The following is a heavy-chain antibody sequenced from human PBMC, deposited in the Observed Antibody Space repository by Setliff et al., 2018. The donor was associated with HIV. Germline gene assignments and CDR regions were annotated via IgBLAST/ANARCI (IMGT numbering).Heavy chain of an antibody. CDR1: GDTLSIHP. J-gene: IGHJ6*02. V-gene: IGHV1-69*05. CDR3: ARGAGGLDYGMDV. D-gene: IGHD3-16*01. CDR2: IIPAFGTA. Sequence: SVKVSCKASGDTLSIHPISWVRQAPGRGLDWMGGIIPAFGTANYAQKFQGRVTITTDESTSTAYMELSSLRSEDTAVFYCARGAGGLDYGMDVWGQGTMVTVSS.